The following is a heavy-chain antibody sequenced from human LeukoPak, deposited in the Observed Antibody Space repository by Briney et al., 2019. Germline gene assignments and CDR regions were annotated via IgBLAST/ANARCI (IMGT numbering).Heavy chain of an antibody. J-gene: IGHJ4*02. Sequence: GGSLRLSCAASGFTFSSYGMNWVRQAPGKGLEWVSYISSSSTIYYADSVKGRFTISRDNAKNSLYLQMNSLRDEDTAVYYCARDRLGGSGRKTFDYWGQGTLVTVSS. CDR2: ISSSSTI. CDR1: GFTFSSYG. V-gene: IGHV3-48*02. CDR3: ARDRLGGSGRKTFDY. D-gene: IGHD3-10*01.